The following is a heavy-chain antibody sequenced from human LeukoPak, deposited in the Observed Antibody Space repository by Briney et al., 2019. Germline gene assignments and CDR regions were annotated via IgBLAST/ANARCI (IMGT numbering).Heavy chain of an antibody. Sequence: SETLSLTXTVSGGSITSSNYYWGWIRQPPGKGLEWIGSFYYSGSTNYNPSLKSRVTISVDTSKIQFSLKLSSVTAADTAVYYCVYYYGSGSVEYWGQGTLVTVSS. V-gene: IGHV4-39*01. D-gene: IGHD3-10*01. J-gene: IGHJ4*02. CDR2: FYYSGST. CDR1: GGSITSSNYY. CDR3: VYYYGSGSVEY.